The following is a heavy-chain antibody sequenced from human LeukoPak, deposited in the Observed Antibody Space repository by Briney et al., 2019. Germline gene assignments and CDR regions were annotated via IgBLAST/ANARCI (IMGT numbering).Heavy chain of an antibody. CDR3: ARASPPAESFDP. Sequence: ASVKVSCKASGYTFTGYYMHWVRQAPGQGLEWMGWINPNSGGTNYAQKLQGRVTMTRDTSISTAYMELSRLRSDDTAVYYCARASPPAESFDPWGQGTLVTVSS. V-gene: IGHV1-2*02. J-gene: IGHJ5*02. CDR1: GYTFTGYY. CDR2: INPNSGGT.